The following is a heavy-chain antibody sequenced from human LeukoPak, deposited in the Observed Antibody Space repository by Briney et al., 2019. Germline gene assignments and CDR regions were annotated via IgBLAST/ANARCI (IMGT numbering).Heavy chain of an antibody. CDR1: GGSISSYY. CDR3: ARHYGGNPDLFDY. CDR2: IYTSGST. D-gene: IGHD4-23*01. Sequence: SETLSLTCTVSGGSISSYYWSRIRQPPGKGLEWIGYIYTSGSTNYNPSLKSRVTISVDTSKNQFSLKLSSVTAADTAVYYCARHYGGNPDLFDYWGQGTLVTVSS. V-gene: IGHV4-4*09. J-gene: IGHJ4*02.